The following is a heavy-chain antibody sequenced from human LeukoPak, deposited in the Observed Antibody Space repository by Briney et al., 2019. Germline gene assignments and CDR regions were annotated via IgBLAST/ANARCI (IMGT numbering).Heavy chain of an antibody. Sequence: SVKVSCKASGGTFSSYAISWVRQAPGQGLEWMGRIIPILGIANYAQKFQGRVTITADKSTSTAYMELSSLRSEVTAVYYCARAVGGDCADCWGQGTLVTVSS. CDR2: IIPILGIA. D-gene: IGHD2-21*02. CDR3: ARAVGGDCADC. V-gene: IGHV1-69*04. CDR1: GGTFSSYA. J-gene: IGHJ4*02.